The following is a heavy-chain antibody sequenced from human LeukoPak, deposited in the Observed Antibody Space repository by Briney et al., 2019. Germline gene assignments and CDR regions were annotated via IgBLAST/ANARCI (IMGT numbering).Heavy chain of an antibody. Sequence: GASVTLSRTASGYTFTTFTMHWGRRAPGQRLEWMGWINAGNGNTKYSQKFPGRVTITRDTSASTAYMELSSLRSEDTAVYYCARDRDRSGWYWFDPWGQGSLVTVSS. CDR2: INAGNGNT. CDR1: GYTFTTFT. CDR3: ARDRDRSGWYWFDP. D-gene: IGHD6-19*01. J-gene: IGHJ5*02. V-gene: IGHV1-3*01.